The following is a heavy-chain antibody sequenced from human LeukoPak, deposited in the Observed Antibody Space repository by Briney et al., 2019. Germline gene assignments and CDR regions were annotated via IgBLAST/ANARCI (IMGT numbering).Heavy chain of an antibody. V-gene: IGHV3-21*01. J-gene: IGHJ4*02. CDR1: GVTFSSYS. CDR3: ARALSYSYGSMDF. Sequence: GGSLRLSCVDSGVTFSSYSMNWVRQASGKGLEWVSSISIGGKYIYNAHSVKGRFTISRDKSKNSLYLQMSSLRVEDTAVYYCARALSYSYGSMDFWGQGTLVIVSS. D-gene: IGHD5-18*01. CDR2: ISIGGKYI.